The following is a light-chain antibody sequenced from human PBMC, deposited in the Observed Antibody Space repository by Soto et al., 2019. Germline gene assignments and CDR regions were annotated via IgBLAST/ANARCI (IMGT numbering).Light chain of an antibody. CDR3: QHYSRTLPWT. CDR1: QTVGTNF. V-gene: IGKV3-20*01. J-gene: IGKJ1*01. CDR2: GTS. Sequence: EIFLTQSPGTLSLSPGETATLSCGASQTVGTNFLAWYQQKPGQAPRLLMFGTSNRATDIPDRFGGSGSGTDFTLTISRLEPEDVAVYYCQHYSRTLPWTFGQGTKVDIK.